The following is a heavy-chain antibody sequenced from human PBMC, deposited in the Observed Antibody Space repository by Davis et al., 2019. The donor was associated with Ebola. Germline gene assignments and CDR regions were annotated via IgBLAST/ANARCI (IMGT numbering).Heavy chain of an antibody. J-gene: IGHJ6*02. CDR3: ARDRFSDYYGMDV. D-gene: IGHD1-26*01. CDR2: ISGSGATT. V-gene: IGHV3-23*01. CDR1: GFTFSNYA. Sequence: PGGSLRLSCAASGFTFSNYAMSWVRQAPGKGLEWVSGISGSGATTYYADSVKGRFTISRDNSKNTLYLQMNSLRAEDTAVYSCARDRFSDYYGMDVWGQGTTVTVSS.